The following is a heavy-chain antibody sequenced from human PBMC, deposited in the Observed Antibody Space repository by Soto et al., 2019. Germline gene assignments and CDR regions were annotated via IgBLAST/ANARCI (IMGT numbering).Heavy chain of an antibody. CDR2: IYYSGST. CDR3: ARAGYSYGSNYYGMDV. D-gene: IGHD5-18*01. V-gene: IGHV4-59*01. CDR1: GGSISSYY. J-gene: IGHJ6*02. Sequence: SETLSLTCTVSGGSISSYYWSWIRQPPGEGLEWIGYIYYSGSTNYNPSLKSRVTISVDTSKNQFSLKLSSVTAADTAVYYCARAGYSYGSNYYGMDVWGQGTTVTVSS.